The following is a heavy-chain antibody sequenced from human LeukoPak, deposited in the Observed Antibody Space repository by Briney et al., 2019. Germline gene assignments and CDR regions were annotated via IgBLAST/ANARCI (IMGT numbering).Heavy chain of an antibody. CDR1: GDSVSSSNW. CDR3: ARDSANGSSWYFDY. Sequence: SETLSLTCAVSGDSVSSSNWWNWVRQSPGKGLEWIGEISHSGSTDYNPSLKSRVTISVDKSKNQFSLTLNSVTAADTAVYYCARDSANGSSWYFDYWGQGTLVTVSS. CDR2: ISHSGST. D-gene: IGHD6-13*01. V-gene: IGHV4-4*02. J-gene: IGHJ4*02.